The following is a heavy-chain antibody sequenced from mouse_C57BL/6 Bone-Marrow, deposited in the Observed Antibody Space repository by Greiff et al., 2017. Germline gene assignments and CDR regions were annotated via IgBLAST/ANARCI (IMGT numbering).Heavy chain of an antibody. CDR1: GYTFTSYG. Sequence: QVQLTESGAELARPGASVKLSCKASGYTFTSYGISWVKHRTGQGLEWIGEIYPRSGNTYYNEKFKGKATLTADKSSSTAYMELRSLTSEDSAVYFCARGGLLWLRRGLDYWGQGTTLTVSS. J-gene: IGHJ2*01. CDR3: ARGGLLWLRRGLDY. V-gene: IGHV1-81*01. CDR2: IYPRSGNT. D-gene: IGHD2-2*01.